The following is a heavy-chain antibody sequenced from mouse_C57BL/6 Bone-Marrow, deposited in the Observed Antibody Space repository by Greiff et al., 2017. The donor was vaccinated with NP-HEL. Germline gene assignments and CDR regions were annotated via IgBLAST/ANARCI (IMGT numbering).Heavy chain of an antibody. J-gene: IGHJ1*03. CDR2: IDPSDSYT. V-gene: IGHV1-69*01. CDR3: ASDSYYGSGYCYFDV. CDR1: GYTFTSYW. Sequence: QVQLQQPGAELVMPGASVKLSCKASGYTFTSYWMHWVKQRPGQGLEWIGEIDPSDSYTNYNQKFKGKSTLTVDKSSSPAYMPLSSLTSEDSAVYYGASDSYYGSGYCYFDVWGTGTTVTVSA. D-gene: IGHD1-1*01.